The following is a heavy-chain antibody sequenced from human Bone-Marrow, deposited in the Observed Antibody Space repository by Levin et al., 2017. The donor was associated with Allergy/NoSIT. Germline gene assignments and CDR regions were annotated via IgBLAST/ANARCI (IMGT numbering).Heavy chain of an antibody. CDR3: AKVGSSSWPSYFDY. CDR2: ISYDGSNK. CDR1: GFTFSSYG. D-gene: IGHD6-13*01. Sequence: GGSLRLSCAASGFTFSSYGMHWVRQAPGKGLEWVAVISYDGSNKYYADSVKGRFTISRDNSKNTLYLQMNSLRAEDTAVYYCAKVGSSSWPSYFDYWGQGTLVTVSS. V-gene: IGHV3-30*18. J-gene: IGHJ4*02.